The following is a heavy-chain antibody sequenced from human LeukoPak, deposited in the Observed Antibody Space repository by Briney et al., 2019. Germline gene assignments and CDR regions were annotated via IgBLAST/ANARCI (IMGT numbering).Heavy chain of an antibody. J-gene: IGHJ4*02. CDR1: GFTFSDYY. CDR3: ARDSHYYDSSGYLDY. V-gene: IGHV3-11*01. CDR2: ISSSGSTI. Sequence: GGSLRLSCAASGFTFSDYYMSWLRQAPGKGLEWVSYISSSGSTIYYADSVKGRFTISRDNAKNSLYLQMNSLRAEDTAVYYCARDSHYYDSSGYLDYWGQGTLVTVSS. D-gene: IGHD3-22*01.